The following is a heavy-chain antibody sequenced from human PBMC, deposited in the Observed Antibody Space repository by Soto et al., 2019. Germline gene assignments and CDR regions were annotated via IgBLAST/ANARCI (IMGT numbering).Heavy chain of an antibody. Sequence: SETLSLTCAVYGGSFSGYYWSWIRQPPGEGLEWIGEINHSGSTNYNPSLKSRVTISVDTSKNQFSLKLSSVTAADTAVYYCARSKGSSWYAGRDWFDTWGQGTLVTVSS. V-gene: IGHV4-34*01. J-gene: IGHJ5*02. CDR3: ARSKGSSWYAGRDWFDT. CDR1: GGSFSGYY. D-gene: IGHD6-13*01. CDR2: INHSGST.